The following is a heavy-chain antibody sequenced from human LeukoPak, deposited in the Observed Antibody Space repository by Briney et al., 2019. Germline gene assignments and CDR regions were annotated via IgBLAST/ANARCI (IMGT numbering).Heavy chain of an antibody. J-gene: IGHJ4*02. CDR3: AKDRGYCSGDRCYENYYFDC. Sequence: GGSLRLSCAASEFNFHNYAMNWVRQSPGKGLEWVSAISGNGDRAYYADSVKGRFTISRDNSKDTLYLQMNSLRAEDTAVYYCAKDRGYCSGDRCYENYYFDCWGQGTLVTVSS. CDR2: ISGNGDRA. D-gene: IGHD2-15*01. CDR1: EFNFHNYA. V-gene: IGHV3-23*01.